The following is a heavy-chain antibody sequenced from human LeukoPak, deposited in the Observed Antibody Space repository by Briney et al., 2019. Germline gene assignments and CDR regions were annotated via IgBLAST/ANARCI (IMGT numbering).Heavy chain of an antibody. Sequence: ASVKVSCKASGYTFTSYDINWVRQATGQGLEWMGWMNPNSGNTGYAQKFQGRVTMTRNTSISTAYMELSSLRSEDTAVYYCASRRVYDFWSGSRGYNWFNPWGQGTLVTVSS. J-gene: IGHJ5*02. CDR1: GYTFTSYD. CDR3: ASRRVYDFWSGSRGYNWFNP. D-gene: IGHD3-3*01. CDR2: MNPNSGNT. V-gene: IGHV1-8*01.